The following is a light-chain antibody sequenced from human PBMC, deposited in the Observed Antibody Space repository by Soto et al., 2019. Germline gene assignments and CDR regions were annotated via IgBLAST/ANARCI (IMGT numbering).Light chain of an antibody. CDR1: STDAGGFNY. CDR3: CSYAGSYTWV. J-gene: IGLJ3*02. V-gene: IGLV2-11*01. Sequence: QSALTQPASVSGSPGQSITISCTGTSTDAGGFNYVSWYQQHPDKAPKLMIYDVSKRPSGVPDRFSGSKSGNTASLTISGLQAEDEADYYCCSYAGSYTWVFGGGTKLTVL. CDR2: DVS.